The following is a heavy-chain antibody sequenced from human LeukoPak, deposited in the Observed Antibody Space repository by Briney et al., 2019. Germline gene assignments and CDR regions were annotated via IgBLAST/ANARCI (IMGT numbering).Heavy chain of an antibody. CDR1: GFTFSSYW. V-gene: IGHV3-74*01. J-gene: IGHJ4*02. CDR3: ASEGSSWYYLDY. D-gene: IGHD6-13*01. CDR2: INSDGSST. Sequence: GGSLRLSCAASGFTFSSYWMHWARQAPGKGLVWVSRINSDGSSTSHAHPVKGRFTISRDNVKNTLYLQMNSLRAEDTAVYYCASEGSSWYYLDYWGEGTLVTVSS.